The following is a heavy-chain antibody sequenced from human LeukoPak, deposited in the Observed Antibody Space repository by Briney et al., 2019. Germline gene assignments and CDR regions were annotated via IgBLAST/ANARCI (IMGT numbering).Heavy chain of an antibody. V-gene: IGHV4-34*01. CDR2: INHSGST. CDR1: GGSFSGYY. J-gene: IGHJ6*03. Sequence: SETLSLTCAVYGGSFSGYYWSWIRQPPGKGLEWIGEINHSGSTNYNPSLKSRVTISVDTSKNQFSLKLSSVTAADTAVYYCARGRVVVVPAAIQRSPPNYYYNMDVWGKGTTVTVSS. CDR3: ARGRVVVVPAAIQRSPPNYYYNMDV. D-gene: IGHD2-2*02.